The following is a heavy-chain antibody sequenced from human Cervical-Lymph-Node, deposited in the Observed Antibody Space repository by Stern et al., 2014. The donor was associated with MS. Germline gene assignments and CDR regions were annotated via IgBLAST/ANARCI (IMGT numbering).Heavy chain of an antibody. CDR3: AREGVIVGPNRFDY. J-gene: IGHJ4*02. D-gene: IGHD1-26*01. V-gene: IGHV1-8*01. CDR2: MNPNSDSS. Sequence: VQLVESGAEVKKPGASVKVSCKTSGYTFTGYEFNLVRQAHGQGLERMGWMNPNSDSSGYAQRCQGRVTMTRNTCINTACMELSSLRSEDTAVYYCAREGVIVGPNRFDYWGRGTLVIVSS. CDR1: GYTFTGYE.